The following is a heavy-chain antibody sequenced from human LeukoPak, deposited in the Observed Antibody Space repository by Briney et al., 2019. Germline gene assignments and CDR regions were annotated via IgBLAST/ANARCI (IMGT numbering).Heavy chain of an antibody. CDR2: INPSGGRT. V-gene: IGHV1-46*01. D-gene: IGHD6-13*01. J-gene: IGHJ4*02. CDR1: GYTFTSYY. CDR3: ASAQRTYSSSWSTFDY. Sequence: ASVKVSCKASGYTFTSYYMHWVRQAPGQGLEWMGIINPSGGRTSYAKKFQGRVTMTRDTSTSTVYMELSSLRSEDTAVYYCASAQRTYSSSWSTFDYWGQGTLVTVSS.